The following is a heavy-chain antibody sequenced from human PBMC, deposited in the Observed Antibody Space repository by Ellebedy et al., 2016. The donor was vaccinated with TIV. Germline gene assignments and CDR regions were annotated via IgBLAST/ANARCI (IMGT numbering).Heavy chain of an antibody. Sequence: GESLKISCAASGFTFRIYVMHWVRQAPGKGLEWVAIMSNDGNTKYYADSVKGRFTISRDKSKSSLYLQMNSLRVEDTALYYCARDNGSSPDYWGQGTLVTVSS. D-gene: IGHD2-8*01. CDR2: MSNDGNTK. V-gene: IGHV3-30*04. CDR3: ARDNGSSPDY. J-gene: IGHJ4*02. CDR1: GFTFRIYV.